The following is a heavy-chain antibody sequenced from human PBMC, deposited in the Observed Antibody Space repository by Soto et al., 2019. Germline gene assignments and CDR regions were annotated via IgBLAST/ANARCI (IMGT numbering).Heavy chain of an antibody. CDR2: INYRGTT. D-gene: IGHD6-6*01. J-gene: IGHJ4*02. Sequence: QVQLQESGPGLVKPSQTMSLTCTVSGGSIINGDTYLNWIRQHPEKGLEWMGYINYRGTTNYNPALKSRIVVSIDTSKNQFSLRLTYVTAADTAVYYCARDGPGVSAYWGQGTLVTVSS. V-gene: IGHV4-31*03. CDR3: ARDGPGVSAY. CDR1: GGSIINGDTY.